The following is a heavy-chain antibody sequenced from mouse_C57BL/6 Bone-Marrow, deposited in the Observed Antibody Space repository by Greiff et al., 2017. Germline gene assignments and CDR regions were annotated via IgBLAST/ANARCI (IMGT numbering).Heavy chain of an antibody. CDR2: IRSKSSNYAT. J-gene: IGHJ4*01. CDR1: GFTFNTYA. D-gene: IGHD1-1*01. V-gene: IGHV10-3*01. CDR3: VRDGGITTVVPWMDY. Sequence: EVHLVESGGGLVQPKGSLKLSCAASGFTFNTYAMHWVRQAPGKGLEWVARIRSKSSNYATYYADSVKDRFTISRDDSQSMLYLQMNNLKTEDTAMYYCVRDGGITTVVPWMDYWGQGTSVTVSS.